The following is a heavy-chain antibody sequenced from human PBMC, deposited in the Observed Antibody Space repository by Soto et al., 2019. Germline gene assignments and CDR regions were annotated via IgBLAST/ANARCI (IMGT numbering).Heavy chain of an antibody. V-gene: IGHV3-15*01. CDR1: GFTFSNAW. CDR3: TTSSITMIVAKYYYGMDV. J-gene: IGHJ6*02. Sequence: PGGSLGLSCAASGFTFSNAWMSWVRQAPGKGLEGVGRIKSKTDGGTTDYAAPVKGRFTISRDDSKNTLYLQMNSLKTEDAAVYYCTTSSITMIVAKYYYGMDVWGQGTTVTVSS. CDR2: IKSKTDGGTT. D-gene: IGHD3-22*01.